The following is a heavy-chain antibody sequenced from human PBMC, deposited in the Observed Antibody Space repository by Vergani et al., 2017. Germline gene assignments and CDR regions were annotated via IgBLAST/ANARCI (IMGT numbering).Heavy chain of an antibody. Sequence: QVQLQESGPGLVQPSETLSLTCTVSGGSISSYYWSGIRQPPGKGLDWLGYSYYSGSTNFTPSLESRVARSVDTSKNQFSLKVSSVTAADTAVYYCARDYNGWSDFDYWGQGTLVTVSS. D-gene: IGHD6-19*01. CDR2: SYYSGST. J-gene: IGHJ4*02. CDR3: ARDYNGWSDFDY. V-gene: IGHV4-59*01. CDR1: GGSISSYY.